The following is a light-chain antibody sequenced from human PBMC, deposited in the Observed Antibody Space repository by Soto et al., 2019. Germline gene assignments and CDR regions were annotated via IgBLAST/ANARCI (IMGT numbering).Light chain of an antibody. CDR3: QQYYDWPYT. CDR1: QSVSSN. Sequence: EIVMTQSPATLSVSPGERATLSCRASQSVSSNLVWFQQKPGQAPRLLIHGASTRATGIPARFSGSGSGTEVTLTISSLQSEDFAVYYCQQYYDWPYTVGQGTKLE. CDR2: GAS. V-gene: IGKV3-15*01. J-gene: IGKJ2*01.